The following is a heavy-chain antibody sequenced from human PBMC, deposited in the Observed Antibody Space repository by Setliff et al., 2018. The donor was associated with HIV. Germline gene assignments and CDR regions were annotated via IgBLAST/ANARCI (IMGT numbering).Heavy chain of an antibody. CDR3: ARDYLYYNLYNGSPVYGMDV. J-gene: IGHJ6*02. D-gene: IGHD3-3*01. CDR1: GFTSTPSA. CDR2: ISIGSGGAI. Sequence: GGSLRLSCAASGFTSTPSAMTWVRQAPGRGLEWVSSISIGSGGAIDYADSVQGRFTISRDNSKNSLYLQMNSLRVEDTAVYYCARDYLYYNLYNGSPVYGMDVWGQGTTVTVSS. V-gene: IGHV3-21*01.